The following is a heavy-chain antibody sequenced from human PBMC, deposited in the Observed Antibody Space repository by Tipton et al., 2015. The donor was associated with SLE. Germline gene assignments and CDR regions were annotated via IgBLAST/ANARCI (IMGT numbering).Heavy chain of an antibody. V-gene: IGHV4-39*07. Sequence: TLSLTCTVSGGSISSSSYYWGWIRQPPGKGLEWIGEINHSGSTNYNPSLKSRVTISVDTSKNQFSLKLSSVTAADTAVYYCARGRSYSSGWYGYFDLWGRGTLVTVSS. D-gene: IGHD6-19*01. CDR2: INHSGST. J-gene: IGHJ2*01. CDR1: GGSISSSSYY. CDR3: ARGRSYSSGWYGYFDL.